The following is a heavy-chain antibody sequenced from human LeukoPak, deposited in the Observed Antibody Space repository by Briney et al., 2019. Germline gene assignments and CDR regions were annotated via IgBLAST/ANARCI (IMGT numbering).Heavy chain of an antibody. CDR3: AREHGDYYYGMDV. Sequence: GGSLRLSCAASGFTFSSYSMNWVRQAPGKGLEWVSYISSTSSTIYHADSVKGRFTISRDNAKNSLYLQMNSLRAEDTAVYYCAREHGDYYYGMDVWGQGTTVTVSS. V-gene: IGHV3-48*01. CDR2: ISSTSSTI. CDR1: GFTFSSYS. D-gene: IGHD3-10*01. J-gene: IGHJ6*02.